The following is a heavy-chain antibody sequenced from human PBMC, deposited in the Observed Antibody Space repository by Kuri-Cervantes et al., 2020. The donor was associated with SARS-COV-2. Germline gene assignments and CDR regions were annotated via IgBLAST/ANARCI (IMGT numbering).Heavy chain of an antibody. CDR1: GGSISSYY. CDR3: ARQSVVASDD. CDR2: IYYSGST. V-gene: IGHV4-59*08. J-gene: IGHJ4*02. D-gene: IGHD2-15*01. Sequence: GSLRLSCTVSGGSISSYYWSWIRQPPGKGLEWIGYIYYSGSTYYNPSLKSRVTISVDTSKNQFSLKLSSVTAADTAVYYCARQSVVASDDWGQGTLVTVSS.